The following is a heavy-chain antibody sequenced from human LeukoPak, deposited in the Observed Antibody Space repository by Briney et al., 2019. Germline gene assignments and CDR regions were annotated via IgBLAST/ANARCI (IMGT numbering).Heavy chain of an antibody. D-gene: IGHD6-13*01. Sequence: PGGSLRLSCAASGFTLSSYWMHWVRQAPGEGLVWVSRIDPDGSTNYADSVKGRFTTSRDNAKNTLYLQMNSLRAEDTALYYCTRVQAGRAGLMDVWGRGTTVTVSS. CDR1: GFTLSSYW. CDR3: TRVQAGRAGLMDV. CDR2: IDPDGST. J-gene: IGHJ6*02. V-gene: IGHV3-74*01.